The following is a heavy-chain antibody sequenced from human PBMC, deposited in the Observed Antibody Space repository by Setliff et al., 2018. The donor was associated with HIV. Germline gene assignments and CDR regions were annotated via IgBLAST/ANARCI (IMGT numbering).Heavy chain of an antibody. J-gene: IGHJ6*03. CDR1: GHTFSNYD. D-gene: IGHD3-10*01. Sequence: ASVKVSCKASGHTFSNYDVIWVRRATGQGLEWMGWISAHNGRINYAQKFQGRVTMTTDRSTSTAYMELGGLRSDDTAVYYCARSVDGSESPYIYYYYMDVWGKGTAVTVSS. V-gene: IGHV1-18*01. CDR2: ISAHNGRI. CDR3: ARSVDGSESPYIYYYYMDV.